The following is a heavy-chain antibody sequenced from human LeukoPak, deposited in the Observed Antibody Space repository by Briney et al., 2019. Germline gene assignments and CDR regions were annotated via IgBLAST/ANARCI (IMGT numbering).Heavy chain of an antibody. CDR1: GGSMSTYY. CDR2: IYDSGST. J-gene: IGHJ3*02. D-gene: IGHD2-2*01. CDR3: ARSRRPTAMYAFDI. Sequence: PSETLSLTCSVSGGSMSTYYWSWIRQPPGKGLEWIGCIYDSGSTGYNPSLKSRVTISADTSKNQFSLKLSSVSAADTAIYYCARSRRPTAMYAFDIWGQGTMVTVSS. V-gene: IGHV4-59*01.